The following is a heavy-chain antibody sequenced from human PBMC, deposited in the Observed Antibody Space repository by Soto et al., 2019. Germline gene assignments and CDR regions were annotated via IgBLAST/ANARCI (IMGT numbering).Heavy chain of an antibody. D-gene: IGHD3-10*01. CDR3: ARIWFGEGWFDP. Sequence: SETLSLTCTVPGGSISSYYWSWIRQPPGKGLEWIGYIYYSGSTNYNPSLKSRVTISVDTSKNQFSLKLSSVTAADTAVYYCARIWFGEGWFDPWGQGTLVTVSS. V-gene: IGHV4-59*01. J-gene: IGHJ5*02. CDR1: GGSISSYY. CDR2: IYYSGST.